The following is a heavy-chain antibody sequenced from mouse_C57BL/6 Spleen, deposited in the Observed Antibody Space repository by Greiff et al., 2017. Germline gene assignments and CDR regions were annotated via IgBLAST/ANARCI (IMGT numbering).Heavy chain of an antibody. J-gene: IGHJ2*01. D-gene: IGHD4-1*01. CDR3: ARGNWDRFDY. CDR2: ISYSGST. V-gene: IGHV3-1*01. Sequence: EVQVVESGPGMVKPSQSLSLTCTVTGYSITSGYDWHWIRHFPGNKLEWMGYISYSGSTNYNPSLKSRISLTHDTSKNHFFLKLNSVTTEDTATYYCARGNWDRFDYWGQGTTLTVSS. CDR1: GYSITSGYD.